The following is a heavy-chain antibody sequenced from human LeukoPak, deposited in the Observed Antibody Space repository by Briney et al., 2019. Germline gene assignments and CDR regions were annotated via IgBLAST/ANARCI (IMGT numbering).Heavy chain of an antibody. Sequence: GSLRLSCAASGFTFSSYWMSWVRQAPGKGLEWVSYISSSSSTIYYADSVKGRFTISRDNAKNSLYLQMNSLRAEDTAVYYCARVPNDYWGQGTLVTVSS. J-gene: IGHJ4*02. CDR1: GFTFSSYW. V-gene: IGHV3-48*01. CDR2: ISSSSSTI. CDR3: ARVPNDY.